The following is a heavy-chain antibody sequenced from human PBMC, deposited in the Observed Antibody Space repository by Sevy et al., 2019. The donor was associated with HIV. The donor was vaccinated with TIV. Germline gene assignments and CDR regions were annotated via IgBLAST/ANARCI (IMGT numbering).Heavy chain of an antibody. Sequence: GGSLRLSCTASGFTFSSAWMSWVRQAPGKGLGWVGRIKSEFDGGAIDYAAPVKCRFSISREDSKTTVYLQMNSLKTDDTAVYYCITDPAYRGYDEEVINYYFYGMDVWGQGTTVTVSS. CDR1: GFTFSSAW. CDR3: ITDPAYRGYDEEVINYYFYGMDV. J-gene: IGHJ6*02. CDR2: IKSEFDGGAI. V-gene: IGHV3-15*01. D-gene: IGHD5-12*01.